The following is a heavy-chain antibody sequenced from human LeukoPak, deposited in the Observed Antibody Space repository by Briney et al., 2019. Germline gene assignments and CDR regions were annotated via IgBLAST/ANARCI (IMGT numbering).Heavy chain of an antibody. D-gene: IGHD3-10*02. V-gene: IGHV4-38-2*01. CDR2: IYHSGSS. CDR1: GYSISSGYY. Sequence: PSETLSLTCAVSGYSISSGYYWGWIRPPPGKGLEWIGSIYHSGSSNYNPSLESRVTISVDTSKNQFSLKLSSVTAADTAVYYCARHVRGVIDYWGQGTLVTVSS. J-gene: IGHJ4*02. CDR3: ARHVRGVIDY.